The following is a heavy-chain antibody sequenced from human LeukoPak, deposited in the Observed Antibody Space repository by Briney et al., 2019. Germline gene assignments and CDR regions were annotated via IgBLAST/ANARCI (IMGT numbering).Heavy chain of an antibody. CDR3: AKDRVSPGFNWFDP. Sequence: GGSLRLSCAASGFTFSDYYMSWIRQAPGKGLEWVSAINGRGDNTYYADFVKGRFTISRDNSKSTVYLQMNSLRTEDTAVYYCAKDRVSPGFNWFDPWGQGTLVTVSS. CDR1: GFTFSDYY. V-gene: IGHV3-23*01. D-gene: IGHD2/OR15-2a*01. CDR2: INGRGDNT. J-gene: IGHJ5*02.